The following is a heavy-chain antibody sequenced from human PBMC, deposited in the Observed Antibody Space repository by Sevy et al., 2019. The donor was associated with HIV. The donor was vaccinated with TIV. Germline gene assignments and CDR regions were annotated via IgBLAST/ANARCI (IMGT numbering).Heavy chain of an antibody. CDR1: RYSFTSYW. D-gene: IGHD2-8*01. CDR2: IKPGDYDN. CDR3: ARATGLKVGVDFGTYDI. V-gene: IGHV5-51*01. Sequence: GESLKISCKASRYSFTSYWIDWVRQMPGKGPEWMGTIKPGDYDNRYSPSVQGQVTISADQSITTAYLQWSSLRASDTAMYYCARATGLKVGVDFGTYDIWGQGTMVTVSS. J-gene: IGHJ3*02.